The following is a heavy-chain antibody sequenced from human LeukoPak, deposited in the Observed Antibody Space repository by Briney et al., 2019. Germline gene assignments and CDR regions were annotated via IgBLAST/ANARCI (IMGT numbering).Heavy chain of an antibody. V-gene: IGHV4-39*07. D-gene: IGHD3-10*01. CDR2: INHSGST. CDR3: ARVDRITMVRGVIEP. CDR1: GGSISSSSYY. Sequence: SETLSLTCTVSGGSISSSSYYWGWIRQPPGKGLEWIGEINHSGSTNYNPSLKSRVTISVDTSKNQFSLKLSSVTAADTAVYYYARVDRITMVRGVIEPWGQGTLVTVSS. J-gene: IGHJ4*02.